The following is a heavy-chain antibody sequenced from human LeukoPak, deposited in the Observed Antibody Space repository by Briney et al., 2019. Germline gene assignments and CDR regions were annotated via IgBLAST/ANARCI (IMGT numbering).Heavy chain of an antibody. Sequence: GGSLRLSCAASGFTFSSYGMSWVRQAPGKGLEWVSAISGSGGSTYYADSVKGRFTISRDNSKNTLYLQMNSLRAEDTAVYYCAKDREYCGYVYYFDYWGQGTLVTVSS. V-gene: IGHV3-23*01. CDR2: ISGSGGST. D-gene: IGHD5-12*01. J-gene: IGHJ4*02. CDR1: GFTFSSYG. CDR3: AKDREYCGYVYYFDY.